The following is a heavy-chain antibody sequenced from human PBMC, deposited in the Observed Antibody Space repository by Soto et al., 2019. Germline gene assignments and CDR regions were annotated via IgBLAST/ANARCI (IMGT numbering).Heavy chain of an antibody. J-gene: IGHJ3*02. CDR1: GFNLRGYT. CDR3: ARGFCSGGGCSPGAFDI. CDR2: ICSGSGTI. Sequence: EVQLVESGGGLVQPGGSLRLSCAAAGFNLRGYTMNWVRQAPGKGLEWGSYICSGSGTIYYADSVKGRFTISRDNAKNSLYLQMNNLRAGDAAVYYCARGFCSGGGCSPGAFDIWGQGTMVTVSS. D-gene: IGHD2-15*01. V-gene: IGHV3-48*01.